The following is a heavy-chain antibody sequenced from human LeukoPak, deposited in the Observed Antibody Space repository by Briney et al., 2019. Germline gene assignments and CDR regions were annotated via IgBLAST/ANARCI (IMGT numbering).Heavy chain of an antibody. D-gene: IGHD3-10*01. CDR1: GFTLSSDV. CDR3: VKDRVDGSGSQFDP. J-gene: IGHJ5*02. Sequence: GGSLRLSCAASGFTLSSDVMTWVRQAPGKVLEWVSSISTHSSYIYYADSLKGRFTISRDNAMDTLYLQMNSLRADDTAVYYCVKDRVDGSGSQFDPWGQGSLVIVSS. CDR2: ISTHSSYI. V-gene: IGHV3-21*04.